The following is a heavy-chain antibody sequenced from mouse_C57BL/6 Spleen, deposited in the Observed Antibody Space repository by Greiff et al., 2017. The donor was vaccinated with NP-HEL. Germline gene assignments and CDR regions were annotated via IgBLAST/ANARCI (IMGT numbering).Heavy chain of an antibody. CDR3: AREGIYYDYEFAY. CDR1: GYAFTNYL. CDR2: INPGSGGT. V-gene: IGHV1-54*01. J-gene: IGHJ3*01. D-gene: IGHD2-4*01. Sequence: VQLVESGAELVRPGPSVKVSCKASGYAFTNYLIEWVKQRPGQGLEWIGVINPGSGGTNYNEKFKGKATLTADKSSSTAYMQLSSLTSEDSAVYFCAREGIYYDYEFAYWGQGTLVTVSA.